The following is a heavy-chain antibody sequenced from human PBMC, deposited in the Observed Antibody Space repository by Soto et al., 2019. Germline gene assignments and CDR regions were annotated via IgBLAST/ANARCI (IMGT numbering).Heavy chain of an antibody. CDR2: IYHSGST. CDR1: GYSISSGYY. J-gene: IGHJ4*02. D-gene: IGHD2-21*02. CDR3: ARDVGDSND. V-gene: IGHV4-38-2*02. Sequence: ETLSLTCAVSGYSISSGYYWGWIRQPPGKGLEWIGSIYHSGSTYYNPSLKSRVTISVDTSKNQFSLKLSSVTAADTAVYYCARDVGDSNDWGQGTLVTVSS.